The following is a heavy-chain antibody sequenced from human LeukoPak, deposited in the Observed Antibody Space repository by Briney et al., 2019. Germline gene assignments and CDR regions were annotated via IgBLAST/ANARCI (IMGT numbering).Heavy chain of an antibody. V-gene: IGHV3-48*03. CDR2: ITIGCTI. D-gene: IGHD5-18*01. Sequence: GGSLRLSCAASGFTFSSYEMNWVRQAPGKGQEWVSYITIGCTIYYADSVKGRFITSRDNAKNSVFLQMNSLRAEDTAVYYCARAGSYSYYTIWGQGTLVTVSS. CDR1: GFTFSSYE. CDR3: ARAGSYSYYTI. J-gene: IGHJ4*02.